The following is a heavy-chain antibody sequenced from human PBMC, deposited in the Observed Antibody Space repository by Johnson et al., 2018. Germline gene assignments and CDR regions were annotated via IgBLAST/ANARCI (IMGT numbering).Heavy chain of an antibody. CDR2: ISWNSGSI. CDR3: AKDKYPRMLRLGGDPLGA. Sequence: EVQLVESGGGLVQPGRSLRLSCAASGFTFDDYAMHWVRQAPGKGLEWVSGISWNSGSIGYADSVKGRFTISRDFAKNSRNLQMNSLGGGDTALYYWAKDKYPRMLRLGGDPLGAWGQGTMGIVSS. CDR1: GFTFDDYA. J-gene: IGHJ3*01. D-gene: IGHD3-16*01. V-gene: IGHV3-9*01.